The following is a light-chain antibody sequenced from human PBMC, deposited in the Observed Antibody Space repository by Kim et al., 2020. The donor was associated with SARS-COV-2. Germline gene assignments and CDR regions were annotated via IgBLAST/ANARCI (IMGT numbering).Light chain of an antibody. V-gene: IGKV1-16*02. CDR1: QGIGNF. J-gene: IGKJ4*02. CDR3: QQYQTFPFM. Sequence: DIQMTQSPSSLSASVGDRVIITCRASQGIGNFLAWYQQKPGKAPESLIYSASILQSGVPSKFSGSGSGTDFTLSISSLQPEDSATYCGQQYQTFPFMFGGGGKVDI. CDR2: SAS.